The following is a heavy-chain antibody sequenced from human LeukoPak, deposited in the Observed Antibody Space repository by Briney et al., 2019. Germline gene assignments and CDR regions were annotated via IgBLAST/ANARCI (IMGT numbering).Heavy chain of an antibody. J-gene: IGHJ4*02. CDR3: ARSPYGGNSGGIDDY. V-gene: IGHV3-21*01. D-gene: IGHD2-21*02. CDR1: GFTFSRYT. CDR2: ISSNGYYI. Sequence: GGSLRLSCAASGFTFSRYTMIWVRQAPGKGLEWVSSISSNGYYIYNADSVKGRFTISRDNAKNSLDLQMNSLRAEDTAVYYCARSPYGGNSGGIDDYWGQGTLVTVSS.